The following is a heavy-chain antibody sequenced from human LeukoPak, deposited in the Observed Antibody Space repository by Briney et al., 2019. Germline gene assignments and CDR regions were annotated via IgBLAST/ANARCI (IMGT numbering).Heavy chain of an antibody. CDR2: ISSSSSHI. Sequence: GGSLRLSCAASGFTFSSYSMNWVRQAPGKGLEWVSSISSSSSHIYYADSVKGRFTNPRDNAKNSLYLQMNSLRAEDTAVYYCARGRGLPGPLDYWGQGTLVTVSS. D-gene: IGHD3-10*01. CDR1: GFTFSSYS. CDR3: ARGRGLPGPLDY. V-gene: IGHV3-21*01. J-gene: IGHJ4*02.